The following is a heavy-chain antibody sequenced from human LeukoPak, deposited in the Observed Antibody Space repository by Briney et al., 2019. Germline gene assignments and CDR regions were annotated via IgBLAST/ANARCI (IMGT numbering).Heavy chain of an antibody. J-gene: IGHJ4*02. CDR2: INPSSGGT. CDR3: ASRGGSIAVAGTGDY. D-gene: IGHD6-19*01. Sequence: ASVKVSCKASGYTFTGYYMHWVRQAPGQGLEWMGRINPSSGGTNYAQKFQGRVTMTRDTSISTAYMELSRLRSDDTAVYYCASRGGSIAVAGTGDYWGQGTLVTVSS. V-gene: IGHV1-2*06. CDR1: GYTFTGYY.